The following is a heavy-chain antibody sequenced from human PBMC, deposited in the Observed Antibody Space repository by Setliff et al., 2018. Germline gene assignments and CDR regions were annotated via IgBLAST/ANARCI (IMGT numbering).Heavy chain of an antibody. D-gene: IGHD4-17*01. Sequence: ASVKVSCKASGGTFGLSAISWVRQAPGQGLEWVGGMLPLHGARNHTPKLQGRVSITADESKTTVFMELSSLTSEDTAIYFCVRAPPALHGEYGYFDLWGRGTLVTVSS. CDR1: GGTFGLSA. V-gene: IGHV1-69*13. CDR2: MLPLHGAR. CDR3: VRAPPALHGEYGYFDL. J-gene: IGHJ2*01.